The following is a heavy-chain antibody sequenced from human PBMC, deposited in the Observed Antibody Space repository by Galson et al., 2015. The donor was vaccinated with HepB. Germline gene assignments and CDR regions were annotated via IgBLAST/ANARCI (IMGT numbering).Heavy chain of an antibody. Sequence: SLRLSCAASGFTFSSYGMHWVRQAPGKGLEWVAVIWYDGSNKYYADSVKGRFTISRDNSKNTLYLQMNSLRAEDTAVYYCARDLCSTSCYLSAFDIWGQGTMVTVSS. V-gene: IGHV3-33*08. D-gene: IGHD2-2*01. CDR1: GFTFSSYG. CDR3: ARDLCSTSCYLSAFDI. J-gene: IGHJ3*02. CDR2: IWYDGSNK.